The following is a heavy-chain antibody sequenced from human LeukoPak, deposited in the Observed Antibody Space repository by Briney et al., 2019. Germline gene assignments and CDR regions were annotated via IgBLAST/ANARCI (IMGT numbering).Heavy chain of an antibody. CDR2: ISGSGGST. Sequence: GGSLRLSCAASGFTFSSYAMSWVRQAPGKGLEWVSSISGSGGSTYHADSVKGRFTISRDNSKNTLYLQTNSLRTEDTAIYYCARVSGAAAATGGYFDYWGQGTLVTVSS. CDR1: GFTFSSYA. D-gene: IGHD6-13*01. V-gene: IGHV3-23*01. CDR3: ARVSGAAAATGGYFDY. J-gene: IGHJ4*02.